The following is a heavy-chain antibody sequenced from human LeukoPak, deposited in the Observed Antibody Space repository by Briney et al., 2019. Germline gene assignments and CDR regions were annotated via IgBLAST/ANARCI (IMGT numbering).Heavy chain of an antibody. Sequence: VASVKVSCKVSGYTLTELSMHWVRQAPGKGLEWMGGFDPEDGETIYAQKFQGRVTMTEDTSTDTAYMELSSLRSEDTAVYYCATAPRFCSSTSCYDPQFTYWAQGTRVTVSS. CDR1: GYTLTELS. CDR3: ATAPRFCSSTSCYDPQFTY. D-gene: IGHD2-2*01. CDR2: FDPEDGET. J-gene: IGHJ4*02. V-gene: IGHV1-24*01.